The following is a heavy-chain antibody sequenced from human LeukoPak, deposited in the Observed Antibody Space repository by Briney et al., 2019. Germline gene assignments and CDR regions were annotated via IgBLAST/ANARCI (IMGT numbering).Heavy chain of an antibody. CDR2: INHSGST. J-gene: IGHJ6*03. V-gene: IGHV4-34*01. D-gene: IGHD3-22*01. CDR1: GGSFSGYY. Sequence: SETLSLTCAVHGGSFSGYYWSWIRQPPGKGLEWIGEINHSGSTNYNPSLKSRVTISVDTSKNQFSLKLSSVTAADTAVYYCARGRDDSSGYYRPYYYYYMDVWGKGTTVTVSS. CDR3: ARGRDDSSGYYRPYYYYYMDV.